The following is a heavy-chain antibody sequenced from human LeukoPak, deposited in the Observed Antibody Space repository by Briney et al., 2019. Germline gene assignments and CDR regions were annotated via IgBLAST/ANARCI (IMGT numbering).Heavy chain of an antibody. CDR3: ARAGSDYDSTSHYYYYMDV. J-gene: IGHJ6*03. Sequence: GGSLRLSCAASGFTFSSYWMTWVRQAPGKRLEWVANIKQDGSEKDYVESVKGRFTISRDNAKSSLYLQMNSLRAEDTAVYYCARAGSDYDSTSHYYYYMDVWGKGTTVTVSS. CDR1: GFTFSSYW. D-gene: IGHD5-12*01. CDR2: IKQDGSEK. V-gene: IGHV3-7*01.